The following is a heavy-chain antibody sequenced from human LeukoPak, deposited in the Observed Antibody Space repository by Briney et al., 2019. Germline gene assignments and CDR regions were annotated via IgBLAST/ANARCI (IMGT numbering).Heavy chain of an antibody. J-gene: IGHJ5*02. Sequence: ASVKVSCKASGYTFTSYDINWVRQATGQGLEWMGWMNPNSGNTGYAQKFQGRVTMTRNTSISTAYMELSSLRSEDTAVYYCAGDYSSSWDVGENKWFDPWGQGTLVTVSS. V-gene: IGHV1-8*01. CDR2: MNPNSGNT. CDR3: AGDYSSSWDVGENKWFDP. CDR1: GYTFTSYD. D-gene: IGHD6-13*01.